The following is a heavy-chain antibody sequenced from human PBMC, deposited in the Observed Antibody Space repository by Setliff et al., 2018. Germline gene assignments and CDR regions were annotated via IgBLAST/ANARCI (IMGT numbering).Heavy chain of an antibody. CDR1: GGSIGPHY. V-gene: IGHV4-39*01. J-gene: IGHJ4*02. Sequence: SETLSLTCTVSGGSIGPHYWAWIRQPPGKGLEWIGRIHYRGTTYSNASLASRLTISVDTAKNQFSLKLTSVTAADTAVYYCARTGTYRYFDYWGQGTRVTVSS. D-gene: IGHD1-1*01. CDR2: IHYRGTT. CDR3: ARTGTYRYFDY.